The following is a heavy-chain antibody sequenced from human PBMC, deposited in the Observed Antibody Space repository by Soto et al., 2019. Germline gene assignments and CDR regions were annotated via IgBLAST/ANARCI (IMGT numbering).Heavy chain of an antibody. V-gene: IGHV3-15*07. D-gene: IGHD3-22*01. J-gene: IGHJ4*02. CDR2: IKRKTDSETT. CDR1: GFTFSNAW. Sequence: GSLRLSCAASGFTFSNAWMNWVRQAPGKGLEWVGRIKRKTDSETTDYAAPVKGRFTISRDDSKNTLYLQMNNLKTEDTAVYYCTTVFYDSSGCPDYWGQGTLVTVSS. CDR3: TTVFYDSSGCPDY.